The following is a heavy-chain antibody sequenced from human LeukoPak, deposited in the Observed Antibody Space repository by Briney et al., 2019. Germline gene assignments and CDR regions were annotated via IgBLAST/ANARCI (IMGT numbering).Heavy chain of an antibody. Sequence: SETLSLTCTVSGGSISSHFWSWIRQPPGKGLEWIGYIHYSGSTNYNPSLKSRVTISVDTSKNQFSLRLSSVTAADTAVYCCARDGYSGSSLFDYWGQGTLVTVSS. CDR1: GGSISSHF. CDR2: IHYSGST. V-gene: IGHV4-59*11. CDR3: ARDGYSGSSLFDY. J-gene: IGHJ4*02. D-gene: IGHD1-26*01.